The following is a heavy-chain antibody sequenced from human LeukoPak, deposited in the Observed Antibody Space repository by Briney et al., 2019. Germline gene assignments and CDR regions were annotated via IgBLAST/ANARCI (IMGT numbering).Heavy chain of an antibody. CDR1: GYTFGGYY. CDR3: ARVGVTAATADY. CDR2: INPRGGST. Sequence: LVASVKVSCKASGYTFGGYYMHWMRQAPGQGPEWMGIINPRGGSTEYSHKFQGRLTMTSDTSTSTVYMELNSLRSEDTAVYFCARVGVTAATADYWGQGTLVTVSS. D-gene: IGHD6-25*01. J-gene: IGHJ4*02. V-gene: IGHV1-46*01.